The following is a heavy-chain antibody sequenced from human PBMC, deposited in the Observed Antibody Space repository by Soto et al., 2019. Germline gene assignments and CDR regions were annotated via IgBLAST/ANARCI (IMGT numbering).Heavy chain of an antibody. CDR3: ARQSLDCSGGSCYTYYFDY. V-gene: IGHV4-59*08. D-gene: IGHD2-15*01. J-gene: IGHJ4*02. Sequence: SETLSLTCRLSGGSFSPNYWIWIRQPPGKGLEWIAYIYYTGSTNYNPSLKSRVTISVDTSKNQFSLKLSSVTAADTAVYYCARQSLDCSGGSCYTYYFDYWGQGTLVTVSS. CDR2: IYYTGST. CDR1: GGSFSPNY.